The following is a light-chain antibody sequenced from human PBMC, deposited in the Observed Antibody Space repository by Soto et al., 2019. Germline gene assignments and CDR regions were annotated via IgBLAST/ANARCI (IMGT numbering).Light chain of an antibody. CDR1: QSISSW. V-gene: IGKV1-12*01. J-gene: IGKJ5*01. Sequence: DIQMTQSPSSVSASVGDRVTITCRASQSISSWLAWYQQKPGTVPKLLIYAASSLQSGVPSRFSGRGAGTEFTLTITSLQHEDFGTYYCQQGDSYPITFGQGTRLEIK. CDR3: QQGDSYPIT. CDR2: AAS.